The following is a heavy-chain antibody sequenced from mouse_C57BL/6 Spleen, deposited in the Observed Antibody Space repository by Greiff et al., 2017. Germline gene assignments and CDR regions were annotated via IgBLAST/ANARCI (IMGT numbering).Heavy chain of an antibody. D-gene: IGHD2-3*01. CDR1: GFTFSSYG. CDR2: ISSGGSYT. J-gene: IGHJ2*01. CDR3: ARSFYDGYYDY. V-gene: IGHV5-6*01. Sequence: EVNVVESGGDLVKPGGSLKLSCAASGFTFSSYGMSWVRQTPDKRLEWVATISSGGSYTYYPDSVKGRFTISRDNAKNTLYLQMSSLKSEDTAMYYCARSFYDGYYDYWGQGTTLTVSS.